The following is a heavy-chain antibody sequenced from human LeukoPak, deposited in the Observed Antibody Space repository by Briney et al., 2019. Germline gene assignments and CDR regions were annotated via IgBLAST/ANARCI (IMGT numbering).Heavy chain of an antibody. V-gene: IGHV3-30*04. CDR1: GFTFSSYA. D-gene: IGHD2-21*02. CDR3: AKDHRAYCGGGCVDFDY. CDR2: ISYDGSNK. J-gene: IGHJ4*02. Sequence: PGGSLRLSCAASGFTFSSYAMHWVRQAPGKGLEWVAVISYDGSNKYYADSVKGRFTISRDNSKNTLYLQMNSLRAEDTAVYYCAKDHRAYCGGGCVDFDYWGQGTLVTVSS.